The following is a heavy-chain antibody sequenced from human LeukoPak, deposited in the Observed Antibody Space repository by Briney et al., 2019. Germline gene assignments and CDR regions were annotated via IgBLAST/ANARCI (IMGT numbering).Heavy chain of an antibody. Sequence: SETLSLTCTVSGGSISSSSYYWGWIRQPPGKGLEWIGEINHSGSTNYNPSLKSRVTISVDTSKNQFSLKLSSVTAADTAVYYCASRGVLGLKYYFDYWGQGTLVTVSS. CDR2: INHSGST. CDR1: GGSISSSSYY. D-gene: IGHD1-26*01. J-gene: IGHJ4*02. V-gene: IGHV4-39*07. CDR3: ASRGVLGLKYYFDY.